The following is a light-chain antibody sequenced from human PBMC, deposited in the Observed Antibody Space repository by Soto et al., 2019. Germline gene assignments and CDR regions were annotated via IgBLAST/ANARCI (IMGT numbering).Light chain of an antibody. V-gene: IGKV1-27*01. CDR1: QGISNY. Sequence: DIQMTQSPSSLSASVGDRVTITCRASQGISNYLAWYQQKPGKIPKLLIYGTSTLHAGVPSRFSGSGSGTEFTLTISSLQPEDVATYYCQRYNSSPLTFGGGTKVDIK. J-gene: IGKJ4*01. CDR3: QRYNSSPLT. CDR2: GTS.